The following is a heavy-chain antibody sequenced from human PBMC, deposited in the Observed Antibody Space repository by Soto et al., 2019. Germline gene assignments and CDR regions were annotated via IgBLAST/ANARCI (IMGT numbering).Heavy chain of an antibody. Sequence: KPSETLSLTCTVSGGSISSGYYWTWIRQHPGKGLEWIGYIYYSGSTLYNPSLKSRAAISVDTSKNQFSLNLTSVTAADTAVYYCARKMERPYGMDVWGQGTTVTVSS. D-gene: IGHD1-1*01. J-gene: IGHJ6*02. CDR3: ARKMERPYGMDV. CDR2: IYYSGST. V-gene: IGHV4-31*03. CDR1: GGSISSGYY.